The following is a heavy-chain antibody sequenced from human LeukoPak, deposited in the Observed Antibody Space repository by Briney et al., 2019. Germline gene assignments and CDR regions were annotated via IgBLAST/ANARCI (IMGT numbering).Heavy chain of an antibody. D-gene: IGHD6-6*01. V-gene: IGHV1-18*01. J-gene: IGHJ4*02. Sequence: ASVKVSCKASGYSFTSYGINWVRQAPGQGLEWMGWISAYNGNTNYAQKLQGRVTLTTDTSTSTAHMELRSLRSDDTAVYYCARETYSSSPDFDYWGQGTLVTVSS. CDR1: GYSFTSYG. CDR3: ARETYSSSPDFDY. CDR2: ISAYNGNT.